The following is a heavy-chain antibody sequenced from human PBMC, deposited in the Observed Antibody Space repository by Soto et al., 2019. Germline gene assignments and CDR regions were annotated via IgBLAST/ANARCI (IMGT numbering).Heavy chain of an antibody. J-gene: IGHJ4*02. D-gene: IGHD3-16*01. CDR3: AHIFVHVRSFEY. CDR1: GFSLSTSGVG. Sequence: QITLKESGPTLVKPTQTLTLTCTFSGFSLSTSGVGLGWIRQPPGKALEWLALIYWDDDKRYSPSMKSRLTITKDTSNNQVVLTITNMDHVDTATYYCAHIFVHVRSFEYWGQGTLVTVSS. CDR2: IYWDDDK. V-gene: IGHV2-5*02.